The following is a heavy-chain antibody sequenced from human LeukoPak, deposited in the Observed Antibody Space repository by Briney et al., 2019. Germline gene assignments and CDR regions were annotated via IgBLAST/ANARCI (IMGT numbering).Heavy chain of an antibody. D-gene: IGHD6-19*01. V-gene: IGHV3-23*01. CDR3: AKREPYSSSGYYFDY. CDR2: ISASGGST. CDR1: GITFSSYA. J-gene: IGHJ4*02. Sequence: GGSLRLSCAASGITFSSYAMSWVRQAPGKGLEWVSLISASGGSTYYVDSVKGRFTISRDNSKNTLYLQMNSLRAEDTAVYYCAKREPYSSSGYYFDYWGQGTLVTVSS.